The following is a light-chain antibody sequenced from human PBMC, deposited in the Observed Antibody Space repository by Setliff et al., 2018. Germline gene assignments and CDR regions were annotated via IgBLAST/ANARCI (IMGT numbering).Light chain of an antibody. Sequence: QSALTQPPSVSGAPGQRVTISCTGSSSNIGAGYDVHWYQQLPGTAPKLLIYGNSNRPSGVPDRFSGSKSGTPASLAITGLQAEDEADYYCQSYDSSLNYVFGIGTKGTVL. J-gene: IGLJ1*01. V-gene: IGLV1-40*01. CDR1: SSNIGAGYD. CDR3: QSYDSSLNYV. CDR2: GNS.